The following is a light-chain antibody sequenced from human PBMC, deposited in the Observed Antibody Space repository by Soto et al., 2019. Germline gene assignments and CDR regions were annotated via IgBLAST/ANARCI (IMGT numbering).Light chain of an antibody. J-gene: IGLJ1*01. CDR2: EVT. Sequence: QSALTQPASVSGSPGQSITISCTGTSSDVCGYNYVSWYQQHPGKAPKVMIYEVTNRPSGVSHRFSGSKSGNTASLTISGLQAEDEADYYCSSYTSSSTLYVFGTGTKLTVL. CDR3: SSYTSSSTLYV. V-gene: IGLV2-14*01. CDR1: SSDVCGYNY.